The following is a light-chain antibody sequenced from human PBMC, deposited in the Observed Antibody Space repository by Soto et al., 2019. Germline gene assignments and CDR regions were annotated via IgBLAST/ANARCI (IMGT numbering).Light chain of an antibody. CDR1: QSVGRN. V-gene: IGKV3-15*01. Sequence: EIVMTQSPATLSVSPGERATLSCRASQSVGRNVAWYQQKPGQVPRLLIYGASTRATGIRARFSGSGSGTEFTLTISSLQSEDFAIYSCQQYNHWPLLTFGGGTKVEIK. CDR3: QQYNHWPLLT. CDR2: GAS. J-gene: IGKJ4*01.